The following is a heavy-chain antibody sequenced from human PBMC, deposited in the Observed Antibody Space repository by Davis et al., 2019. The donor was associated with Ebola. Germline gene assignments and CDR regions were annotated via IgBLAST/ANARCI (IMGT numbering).Heavy chain of an antibody. J-gene: IGHJ6*02. Sequence: SVKVSCKASGYTFTSYAMHWVRQAPGQGLEWMGRIIPILGIANYAQKFQGRVTITADKSTSTAYMELSSLRSEDTALYYCARGHCSSTSCYYYGMDVWGQGTTVTVSS. V-gene: IGHV1-69*04. CDR1: GYTFTSYA. D-gene: IGHD2-2*01. CDR2: IIPILGIA. CDR3: ARGHCSSTSCYYYGMDV.